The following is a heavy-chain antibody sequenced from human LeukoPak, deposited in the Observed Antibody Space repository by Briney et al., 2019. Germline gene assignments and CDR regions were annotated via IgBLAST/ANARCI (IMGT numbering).Heavy chain of an antibody. CDR2: ISYDGSNK. CDR1: GFTFSSYG. CDR3: AKGDYYGSGSYYGPFDY. Sequence: GGSLRLSCAASGFTFSSYGMHWVRQAPGKGLEWVAVISYDGSNKYYADSVKGQFTISSDNSKNTLYLQMNSLRAEDTGVYYCAKGDYYGSGSYYGPFDYWVQGTLVTVSS. D-gene: IGHD3-10*01. V-gene: IGHV3-30*18. J-gene: IGHJ4*02.